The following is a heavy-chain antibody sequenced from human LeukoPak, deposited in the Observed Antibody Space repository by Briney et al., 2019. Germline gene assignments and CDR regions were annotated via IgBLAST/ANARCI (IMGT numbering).Heavy chain of an antibody. Sequence: GGSLRLSCAASGFTFSRSAMHWVRQGPGKGLEWVAYIAHHGNNKYYADSVKGRFTISRDNSKGTLILQMNSLRVDDTAVYYCAKDGSWSCTDWGQGTLVRVSS. V-gene: IGHV3-30*02. CDR1: GFTFSRSA. CDR2: IAHHGNNK. D-gene: IGHD2-8*02. CDR3: AKDGSWSCTD. J-gene: IGHJ4*02.